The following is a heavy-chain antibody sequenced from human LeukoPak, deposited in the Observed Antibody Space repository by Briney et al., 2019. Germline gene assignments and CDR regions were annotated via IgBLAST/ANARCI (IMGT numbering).Heavy chain of an antibody. CDR1: GGTFSSYA. V-gene: IGHV1-69*13. Sequence: SVKVSCKASGGTFSSYAISWVRQAPGQGLEWMGGVIPIFDTANYAQKFQGRVTITADESTSTAYMELSSLRSEDTAVYYCARGRGDTSMVTCFDYWGQGTLVTVSS. CDR3: ARGRGDTSMVTCFDY. D-gene: IGHD5-18*01. J-gene: IGHJ4*02. CDR2: VIPIFDTA.